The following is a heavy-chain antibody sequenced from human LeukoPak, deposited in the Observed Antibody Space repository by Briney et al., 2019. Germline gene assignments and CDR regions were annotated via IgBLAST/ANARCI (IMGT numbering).Heavy chain of an antibody. J-gene: IGHJ5*02. CDR3: ARDRYYYDSSGYYNWFDP. CDR2: ISAYNGNT. D-gene: IGHD3-22*01. CDR1: GGTFSSYA. V-gene: IGHV1-18*01. Sequence: GASVKVSCKASGGTFSSYAISWVRQAPGQGLEWMGWISAYNGNTNYAQKLQGRVTMTTDTSTSTAYMELRSLRSDDTAVYYCARDRYYYDSSGYYNWFDPWGQGTLVTVSS.